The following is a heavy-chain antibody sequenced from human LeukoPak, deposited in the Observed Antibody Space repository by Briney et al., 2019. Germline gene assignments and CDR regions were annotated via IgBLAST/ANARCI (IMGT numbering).Heavy chain of an antibody. V-gene: IGHV1-2*02. CDR2: INPNSGGT. D-gene: IGHD5-12*01. Sequence: ASVKVSCKASGYTFTGYYMHWVRQAPGQGLEWMGWINPNSGGTNYAQKFQGRVTMTRDTSISTAYMELSRLRSDDTAVYYCARGGGSGYDYFGSYYYYMDVWGKGTTVSISS. J-gene: IGHJ6*03. CDR3: ARGGGSGYDYFGSYYYYMDV. CDR1: GYTFTGYY.